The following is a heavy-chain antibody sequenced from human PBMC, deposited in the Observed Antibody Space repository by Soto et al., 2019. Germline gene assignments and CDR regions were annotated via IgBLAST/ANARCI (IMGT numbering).Heavy chain of an antibody. J-gene: IGHJ6*02. CDR3: ARDYYDSSGYSLYYYGMDV. V-gene: IGHV4-31*03. D-gene: IGHD3-22*01. CDR2: IYYSGST. CDR1: GGSISSGGYY. Sequence: PSETLSLTCTVSGGSISSGGYYWSWIRQHPGKGLEWIGYIYYSGSTYYNPSLKSRVTISVDTSKNQFSLKLSSVTAADTAVYYCARDYYDSSGYSLYYYGMDVWGQGTTVTVSS.